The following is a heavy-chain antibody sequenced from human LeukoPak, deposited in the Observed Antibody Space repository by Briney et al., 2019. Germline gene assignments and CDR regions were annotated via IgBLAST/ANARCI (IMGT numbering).Heavy chain of an antibody. CDR2: INHSGST. Sequence: SETLSLTCTVSGGSISSRNNFWSWIRQPPGKGLEWIGEINHSGSTNYNPSLKSRVTISVDTSKNQFSLKLSSVTAADTAVYYCARSHTYYDFWSGSRYNWFDPWGQGTLVTVSS. CDR1: GGSISSRNNF. D-gene: IGHD3-3*01. V-gene: IGHV4-39*07. J-gene: IGHJ5*02. CDR3: ARSHTYYDFWSGSRYNWFDP.